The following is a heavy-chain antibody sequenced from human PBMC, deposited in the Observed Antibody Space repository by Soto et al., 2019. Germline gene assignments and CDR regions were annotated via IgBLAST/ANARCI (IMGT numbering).Heavy chain of an antibody. CDR3: ARRNAVAGTSFDY. V-gene: IGHV5-51*01. CDR2: IYPGDSDT. D-gene: IGHD6-19*01. J-gene: IGHJ4*02. Sequence: PGESLKISCRASGYSFTNYWIGWVRQMPGKGLEWLGLIYPGDSDTRYSPSFQGQVTISADKSISTAYLQWSSLKASDTAMYYCARRNAVAGTSFDYWGQGTLVTVSS. CDR1: GYSFTNYW.